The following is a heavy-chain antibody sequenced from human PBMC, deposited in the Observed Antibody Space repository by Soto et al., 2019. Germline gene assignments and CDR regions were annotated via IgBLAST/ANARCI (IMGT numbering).Heavy chain of an antibody. V-gene: IGHV5-51*01. CDR3: ASHGPLSGYETDYYYYGMDV. J-gene: IGHJ6*02. Sequence: GESLKISCKGSGYSFTSYWIGWVRQMPGKGLEWMGIIYPGDSDTRYSPSFQGQVTISADKSISTAYLQLSSLKASDTAMYYCASHGPLSGYETDYYYYGMDVWGQGTTVTVSS. D-gene: IGHD5-12*01. CDR2: IYPGDSDT. CDR1: GYSFTSYW.